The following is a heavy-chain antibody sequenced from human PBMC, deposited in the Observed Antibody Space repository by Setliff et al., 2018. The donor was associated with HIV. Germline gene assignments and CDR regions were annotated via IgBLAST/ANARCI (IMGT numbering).Heavy chain of an antibody. D-gene: IGHD6-13*01. Sequence: PSETLSLTCVISGGSIGSHYWSWIRQSPGKGLEWIGNIHYTGISDINPSLKRRATISLDRPKIQFSLKLTSVTAADTAIYYCARDPGITAVGTECFDSWGQGILVTVSS. CDR1: GGSIGSHY. CDR2: IHYTGIS. V-gene: IGHV4-59*11. J-gene: IGHJ4*02. CDR3: ARDPGITAVGTECFDS.